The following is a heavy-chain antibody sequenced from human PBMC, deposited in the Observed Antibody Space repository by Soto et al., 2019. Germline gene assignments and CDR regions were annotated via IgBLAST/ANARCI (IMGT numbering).Heavy chain of an antibody. D-gene: IGHD3-10*01. CDR2: INHSGST. J-gene: IGHJ4*02. CDR3: ASAALGTMVRGVQGY. V-gene: IGHV4-34*01. Sequence: SETLSLTCAVYGGSFSGYYWSWIRQPPGKGLEWIGEINHSGSTNYNPSLKSRVTISVDTSKNQFSLKLSSVTAADTDVYYCASAALGTMVRGVQGYWGQGTLVTVSS. CDR1: GGSFSGYY.